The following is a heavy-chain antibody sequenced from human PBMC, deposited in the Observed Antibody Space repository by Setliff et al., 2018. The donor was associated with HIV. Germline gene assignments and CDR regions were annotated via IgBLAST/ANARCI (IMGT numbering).Heavy chain of an antibody. D-gene: IGHD6-19*01. J-gene: IGHJ4*02. CDR2: ISGSGGST. CDR3: AKDPRPQLSSGWYKTSLDY. Sequence: PGGSLRLSCAASGFTFSSYAMSWVRQAPGKGLEWVSAISGSGGSTYYADSVKGRFTISRDNSKNTLYLQMNSLRAEVTAVYYCAKDPRPQLSSGWYKTSLDYWGQGTLVTVSS. CDR1: GFTFSSYA. V-gene: IGHV3-23*01.